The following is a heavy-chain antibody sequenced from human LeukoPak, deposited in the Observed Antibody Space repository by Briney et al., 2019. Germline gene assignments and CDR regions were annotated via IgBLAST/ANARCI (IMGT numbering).Heavy chain of an antibody. CDR1: GYTLSELT. Sequence: ASVKVSCKVSGYTLSELTIHWVRQAPGKGLEWMGGFDPEGGETIYARNFRGRVTMTEDTSTDTAYMELRSLTSEDTAVYYCATRHLASNWFDPWGQGTLVNVSS. D-gene: IGHD3-16*01. CDR2: FDPEGGET. CDR3: ATRHLASNWFDP. J-gene: IGHJ5*02. V-gene: IGHV1-24*01.